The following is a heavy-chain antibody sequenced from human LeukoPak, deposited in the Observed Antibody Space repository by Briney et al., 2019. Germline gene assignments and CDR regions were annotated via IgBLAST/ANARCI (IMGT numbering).Heavy chain of an antibody. CDR2: MNSDGSST. V-gene: IGHV3-74*01. Sequence: GGSLRLSCAASGFTFSSYWMHWVRQAPGKGLVWVSRMNSDGSSTSYADSVKGRFTISRDNAKNTLYLQMNCLRAEDTAVYYCARRGAVAGYGYWGQGTLVTVSS. CDR3: ARRGAVAGYGY. J-gene: IGHJ4*02. D-gene: IGHD6-13*01. CDR1: GFTFSSYW.